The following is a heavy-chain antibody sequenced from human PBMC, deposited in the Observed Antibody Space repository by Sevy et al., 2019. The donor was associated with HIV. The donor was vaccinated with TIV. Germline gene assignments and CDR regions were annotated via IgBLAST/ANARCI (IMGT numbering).Heavy chain of an antibody. Sequence: ASVKVSCKASGYTFTGYYIHWVRQAPGQGLEWMGWINPNGGGTNYAQKFQGRVTMTGDTSISTAYMDLTRLRSDDTAVYYCSRSGNGSVTYLNDYWGQGTLVTVSS. CDR1: GYTFTGYY. J-gene: IGHJ4*02. D-gene: IGHD3-10*01. V-gene: IGHV1-2*02. CDR2: INPNGGGT. CDR3: SRSGNGSVTYLNDY.